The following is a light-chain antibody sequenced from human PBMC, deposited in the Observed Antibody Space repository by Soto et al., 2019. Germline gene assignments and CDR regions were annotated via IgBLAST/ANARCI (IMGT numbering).Light chain of an antibody. CDR3: QQTYSHPYT. CDR2: AAT. V-gene: IGKV1-39*01. J-gene: IGKJ2*01. CDR1: ERMTRY. Sequence: DIQVTQSPSSLSASVGDRVTITCRASERMTRYLNWYQQQPGQPPKLLIFAATSLQSGVPSRFSGSASGTDFTLTISSLQPEDFATYYCQQTYSHPYTFGQGTILQIK.